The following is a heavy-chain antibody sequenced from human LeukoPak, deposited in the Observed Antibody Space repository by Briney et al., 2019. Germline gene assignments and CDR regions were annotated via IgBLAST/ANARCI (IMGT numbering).Heavy chain of an antibody. CDR2: ISWNSGSI. D-gene: IGHD3-3*01. CDR1: GFTFDDYA. Sequence: GRSLRLSCAASGFTFDDYAMHWVRQAPGKGLEWVSGISWNSGSIGYADSVRGRFTISRDNAKNSLYLQMNSLRAEDTALYYCAKDGAKYYDFWSGYYPYYYYYSMDVWGQGTTVTVSS. CDR3: AKDGAKYYDFWSGYYPYYYYYSMDV. J-gene: IGHJ6*02. V-gene: IGHV3-9*01.